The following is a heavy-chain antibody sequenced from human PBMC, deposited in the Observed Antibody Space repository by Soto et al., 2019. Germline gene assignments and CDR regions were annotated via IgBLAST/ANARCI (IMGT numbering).Heavy chain of an antibody. CDR1: GGSFSGYY. V-gene: IGHV4-34*01. J-gene: IGHJ6*02. Sequence: QVQLQQWGAGLLKPSETLSLTCAVYGGSFSGYYWSWIRQPPGKGLEWIGEINHSGSTNYNPSLNTPATIPDSSSKNQFPGKRTRTSAAATAVYYRAGGSARVNYYHYGGMDVWGRGTKVTVSS. CDR3: AGGSARVNYYHYGGMDV. D-gene: IGHD2-15*01. CDR2: INHSGST.